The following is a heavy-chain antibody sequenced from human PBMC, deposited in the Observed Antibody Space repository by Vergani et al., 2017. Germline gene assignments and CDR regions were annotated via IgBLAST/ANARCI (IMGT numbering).Heavy chain of an antibody. CDR2: INWNGGST. V-gene: IGHV3-20*04. D-gene: IGHD3-10*01. Sequence: EVQLVESGGGLVKPGGSLRLSCAASGFTFDDYGMSWVRQAPGKGLEWVSGINWNGGSTGYADSVKGRFTISRDNAKNSLYLQMNSLRAEDTALYYCARTYGSGSSGHIDYWGQGTLVTVSS. J-gene: IGHJ4*02. CDR3: ARTYGSGSSGHIDY. CDR1: GFTFDDYG.